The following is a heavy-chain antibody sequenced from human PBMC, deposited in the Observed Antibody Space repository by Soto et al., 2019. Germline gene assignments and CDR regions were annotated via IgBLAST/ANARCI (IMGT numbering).Heavy chain of an antibody. Sequence: GGSLRLSCAASGFTFSSYDIHWVRQATGKGLEWVSAIGTAGDPYYPGSVKGRFTISRENAKNSLYLQMNSLRAGDTAVYYCARGGYCSGGSCYGMDVWGQGTTVTVSS. J-gene: IGHJ6*02. CDR1: GFTFSSYD. CDR2: IGTAGDP. CDR3: ARGGYCSGGSCYGMDV. D-gene: IGHD2-15*01. V-gene: IGHV3-13*05.